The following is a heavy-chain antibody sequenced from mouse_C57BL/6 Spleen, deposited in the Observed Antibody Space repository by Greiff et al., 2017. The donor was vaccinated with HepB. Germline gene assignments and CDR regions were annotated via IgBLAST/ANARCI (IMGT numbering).Heavy chain of an antibody. CDR1: GFTFSSYG. Sequence: EVMLVESGGDLVKPGGSLKLSCAASGFTFSSYGMSWVRQTPDKRLEWVATISSGGSYTYYPDSVKGRFTISRDNAKNTLYLQMSSLKSEDTAMYYCARHGRFYYFDYWGQGTTLTVSS. V-gene: IGHV5-6*01. J-gene: IGHJ2*01. CDR2: ISSGGSYT. CDR3: ARHGRFYYFDY.